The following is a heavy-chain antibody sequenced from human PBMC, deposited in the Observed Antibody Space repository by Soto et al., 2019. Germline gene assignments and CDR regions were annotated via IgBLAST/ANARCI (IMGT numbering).Heavy chain of an antibody. Sequence: SVKVSCKASGGTFSSYTISWVRQAPGQGLEWMGRIIPILGIANYAQKFQGRVTITRDTSASTAYMELSSLRSEDTAVYYCARDSYGDYPPYYYYYGMDVWGQGTTVTVSS. CDR1: GGTFSSYT. J-gene: IGHJ6*02. CDR3: ARDSYGDYPPYYYYYGMDV. CDR2: IIPILGIA. V-gene: IGHV1-69*04. D-gene: IGHD4-17*01.